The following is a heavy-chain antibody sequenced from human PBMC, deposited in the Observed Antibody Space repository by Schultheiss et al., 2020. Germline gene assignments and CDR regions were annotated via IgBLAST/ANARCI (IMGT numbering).Heavy chain of an antibody. J-gene: IGHJ5*02. CDR3: ARGYSGGSWFDP. CDR2: INHSGST. V-gene: IGHV4-61*01. Sequence: SETLSLTCTVSGGSVSSGSYYWSWIRQPPGKGLEWIGEINHSGSTNYNPSLKSRVTISVDTSKNQSSLKLSSVTAADTAVYYCARGYSGGSWFDPWGQGTLVTVSS. CDR1: GGSVSSGSYY. D-gene: IGHD3-10*01.